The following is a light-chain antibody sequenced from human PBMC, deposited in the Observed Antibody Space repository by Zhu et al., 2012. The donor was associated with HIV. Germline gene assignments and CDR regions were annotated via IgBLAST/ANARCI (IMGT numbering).Light chain of an antibody. CDR1: QSVGTY. CDR3: QQRRDWLGALS. V-gene: IGKV3-11*01. CDR2: DAS. J-gene: IGKJ4*01. Sequence: EIVLTQSPATLSLSPGERATLSCRASQSVGTYVAWYQQKPGQAPRLLIYDASFRATGISARFSGSGSGTDFTLTISSLEPEDFAVYYCQQRRDWLGALSFGGGTKGGDQT.